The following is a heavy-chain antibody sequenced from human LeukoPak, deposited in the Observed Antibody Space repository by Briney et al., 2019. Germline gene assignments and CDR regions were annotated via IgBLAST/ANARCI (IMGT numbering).Heavy chain of an antibody. D-gene: IGHD6-13*01. CDR1: GFTFSSYA. CDR3: ARERIAATYFDY. J-gene: IGHJ4*02. CDR2: ISYDGSNK. V-gene: IGHV3-30-3*01. Sequence: GRSLRLSCAASGFTFSSYAMHWVRQAPGKGLEWVAVISYDGSNKYYADPVKGRFTISRDNSKNTLYLQMSSLRAEDTAVYYCARERIAATYFDYWGQGTLVTVSS.